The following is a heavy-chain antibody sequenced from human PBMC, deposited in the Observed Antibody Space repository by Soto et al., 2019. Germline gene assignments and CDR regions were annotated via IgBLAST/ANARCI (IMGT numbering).Heavy chain of an antibody. J-gene: IGHJ4*02. Sequence: QVQLVESGGGVVQPGRSLRLSCAASGFTFSSYAMHWVRQAPGKGLEWVAVISYDGSNKYYADSVKGRFTISRDISKNTLYLQMNSLRAEDTAVYYCARDSRDYWGQGTLVTVSS. CDR2: ISYDGSNK. CDR1: GFTFSSYA. V-gene: IGHV3-30-3*01. CDR3: ARDSRDY.